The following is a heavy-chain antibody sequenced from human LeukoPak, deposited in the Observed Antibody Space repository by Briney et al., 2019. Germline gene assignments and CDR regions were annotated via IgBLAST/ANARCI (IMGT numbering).Heavy chain of an antibody. Sequence: PGGSLRLSCAASGFIFSSYWISWVRQAPGKWLEWVANIQQDGSKKSYVDSVKGRFTISRDNAKNSLYLQMNSLRAEDTAMYYCARLYTEYGGYVSYFDYWGQGTLVTVSS. D-gene: IGHD5-12*01. V-gene: IGHV3-7*01. J-gene: IGHJ4*02. CDR1: GFIFSSYW. CDR2: IQQDGSKK. CDR3: ARLYTEYGGYVSYFDY.